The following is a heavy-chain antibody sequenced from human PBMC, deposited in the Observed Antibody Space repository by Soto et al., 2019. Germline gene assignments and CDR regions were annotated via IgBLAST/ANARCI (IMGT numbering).Heavy chain of an antibody. D-gene: IGHD6-19*01. CDR2: IYHSGST. CDR1: SGSISSSNW. J-gene: IGHJ4*02. Sequence: SETLSLTCAVSSGSISSSNWWSWVRQPPGKGLEWIGEIYHSGSTNYNPSLKSRVTISVDKSKNQFSLKLSSVTAADTAVYYCARVRIAVAGTGYFDYWGQGTLVTVSS. CDR3: ARVRIAVAGTGYFDY. V-gene: IGHV4-4*02.